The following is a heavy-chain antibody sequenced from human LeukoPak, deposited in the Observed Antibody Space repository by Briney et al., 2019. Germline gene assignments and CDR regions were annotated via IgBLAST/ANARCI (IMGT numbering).Heavy chain of an antibody. CDR2: IYYTGST. Sequence: SETLSLTCAVSGGSISRSGYSWSWIRQPPGKGLEWIGYIYYTGSTYYNPSLKSRVTISVDTSKNQFSLKLSSVTAADTAVYYCASRTSVADYFDYWGQGTLVTVSS. CDR3: ASRTSVADYFDY. J-gene: IGHJ4*02. D-gene: IGHD6-19*01. CDR1: GGSISRSGYS. V-gene: IGHV4-30-2*03.